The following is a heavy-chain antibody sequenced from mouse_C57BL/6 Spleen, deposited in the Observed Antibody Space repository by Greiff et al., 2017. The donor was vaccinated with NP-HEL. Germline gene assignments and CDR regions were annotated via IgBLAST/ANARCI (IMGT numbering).Heavy chain of an antibody. J-gene: IGHJ4*01. V-gene: IGHV1-54*01. CDR1: GYAFTNYL. CDR3: ARGGFRYAMDY. CDR2: INPGSGGT. D-gene: IGHD1-1*02. Sequence: QVQLQQSGAELVRPGTSVKVSCKASGYAFTNYLIEWVKQRPGQGLEWIGVINPGSGGTNYNEKFKGKATLAADKSSSTAYMQLSSLTSEDSAVYFCARGGFRYAMDYWGQGTSVTVSS.